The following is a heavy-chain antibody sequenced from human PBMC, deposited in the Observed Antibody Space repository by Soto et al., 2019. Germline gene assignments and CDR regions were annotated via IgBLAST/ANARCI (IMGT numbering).Heavy chain of an antibody. J-gene: IGHJ4*02. CDR1: GYTFTSYD. Sequence: QVQLVQSGAEVKKPGASVKVSCKASGYTFTSYDINWVRQATGQGLEWMGWMNPKSGNTGYAQKFQGRVTMTSNTAISTAYMELSSLRSEDTAVYYCARVPVESSSSDYWGQGTLVTVAS. V-gene: IGHV1-8*01. CDR2: MNPKSGNT. CDR3: ARVPVESSSSDY. D-gene: IGHD6-6*01.